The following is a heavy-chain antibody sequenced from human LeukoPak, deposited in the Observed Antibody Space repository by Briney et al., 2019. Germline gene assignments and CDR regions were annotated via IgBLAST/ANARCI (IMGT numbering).Heavy chain of an antibody. Sequence: GRSLRLSCAASGFTFSSYAMHWVRQAPGKGLEWVAVISYDGSNKYYADSVKGRFTISRDNSKNTLYLQMNSLRAEDTAVYYCARDALTLIAAAGTSGFDYWGQGTLVTVSS. J-gene: IGHJ4*02. D-gene: IGHD6-13*01. CDR3: ARDALTLIAAAGTSGFDY. V-gene: IGHV3-30-3*01. CDR1: GFTFSSYA. CDR2: ISYDGSNK.